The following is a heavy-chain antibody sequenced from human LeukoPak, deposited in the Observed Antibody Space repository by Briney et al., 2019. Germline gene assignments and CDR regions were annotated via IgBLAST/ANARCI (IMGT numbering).Heavy chain of an antibody. V-gene: IGHV3-74*01. CDR3: ARDSTFGGTIGPLLDY. CDR2: INSDGSIT. J-gene: IGHJ4*02. CDR1: GFNFSPYW. D-gene: IGHD3-16*02. Sequence: GGSLRLSCAASGFNFSPYWMNWVRQAPGTGLVWVSRINSDGSITTYADSVKGRFTISRDNAKNTLYLQMNSLRAEDTAVYYCARDSTFGGTIGPLLDYWGQGALVTVSS.